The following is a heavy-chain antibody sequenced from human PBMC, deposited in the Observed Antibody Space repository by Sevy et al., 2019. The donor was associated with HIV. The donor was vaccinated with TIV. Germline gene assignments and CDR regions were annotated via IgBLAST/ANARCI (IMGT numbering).Heavy chain of an antibody. V-gene: IGHV3-7*01. Sequence: GGSLILSCAASGFSLNSYWMSWVRQAPGKGLEWVANIKQDGSVTYYVDSVKGRFTISRDNARNFLYLQMNSRRAEDTARYYCVRAIAADGSFWGQGTLVTVSS. CDR2: IKQDGSVT. CDR3: VRAIAADGSF. D-gene: IGHD6-13*01. CDR1: GFSLNSYW. J-gene: IGHJ4*02.